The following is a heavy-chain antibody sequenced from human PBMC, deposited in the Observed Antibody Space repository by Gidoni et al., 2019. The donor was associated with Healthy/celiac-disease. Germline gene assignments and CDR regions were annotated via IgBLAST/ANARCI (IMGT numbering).Heavy chain of an antibody. CDR3: AREREEPMDY. CDR2: INAGNGNT. J-gene: IGHJ4*02. V-gene: IGHV1-3*01. Sequence: QVQLVQSGAEVRKPGASVTGSCKASGYPFTSYAMHWVRQAPGQKLEWRGWINAGNGNTKYAQKCQGRVTITRDTSANTAYMELSSLRSEDTAVYYCAREREEPMDYWGQGTLVTVSS. CDR1: GYPFTSYA. D-gene: IGHD1-1*01.